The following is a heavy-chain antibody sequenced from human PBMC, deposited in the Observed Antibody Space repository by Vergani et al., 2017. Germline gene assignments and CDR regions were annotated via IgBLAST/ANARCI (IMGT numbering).Heavy chain of an antibody. CDR3: ATSSTSCYPCNWFDP. D-gene: IGHD2-2*01. CDR2: VDPEDGET. J-gene: IGHJ5*02. V-gene: IGHV1-69-2*01. Sequence: EVQLVQSGAEVKKPGATVKISCKVSGYTFTDYYMHWVQPAPGKGLEWMGLVDPEDGETIYAEKFQGRVTITADKSTDTAYMELSTLRAEDTAVYYCATSSTSCYPCNWFDPWGQGTLVTVSS. CDR1: GYTFTDYY.